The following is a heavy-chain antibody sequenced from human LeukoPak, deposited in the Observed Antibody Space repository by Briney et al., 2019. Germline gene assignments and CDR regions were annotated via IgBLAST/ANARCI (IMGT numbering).Heavy chain of an antibody. CDR3: ARDSPVVVTASLDY. Sequence: ASVKVSCKASGYTFTSYGISWVRQAPGQGLEWVGWISAYNGNTNYAQKLQGRVTMTTDTSTSTAYMELRSLRSDDTAVYYCARDSPVVVTASLDYWGQGTLVTVSS. V-gene: IGHV1-18*01. J-gene: IGHJ4*02. CDR2: ISAYNGNT. D-gene: IGHD2-21*02. CDR1: GYTFTSYG.